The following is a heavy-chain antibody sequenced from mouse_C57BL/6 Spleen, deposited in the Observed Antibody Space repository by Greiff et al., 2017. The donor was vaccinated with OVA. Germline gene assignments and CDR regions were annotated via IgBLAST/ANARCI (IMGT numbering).Heavy chain of an antibody. CDR2: INPNNGGT. CDR3: ARDYYGSDDY. CDR1: GYTFTDYY. J-gene: IGHJ2*01. Sequence: VQLQQSGPELVKPGASVKISCKASGYTFTDYYMNWVKQSHGKSLEWFGDINPNNGGTSYNQKFKGKATLTVDKSSSTAYMELRSLTSEDSAVYYCARDYYGSDDYWGQGTTLTVSS. V-gene: IGHV1-26*01. D-gene: IGHD1-1*01.